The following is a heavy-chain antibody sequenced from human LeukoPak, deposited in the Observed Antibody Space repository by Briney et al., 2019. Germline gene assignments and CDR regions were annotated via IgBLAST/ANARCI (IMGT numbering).Heavy chain of an antibody. Sequence: GGSLRLSCAASGFTFSNAWMSWVRQAPGKGLEWVAVISYDGSNKYYADSVKGRFTISRDNSKNTLYLQMNSLRAEDTAVYYCASNGDYGSFDYWGQGTLVTVSS. J-gene: IGHJ4*02. D-gene: IGHD4-17*01. CDR1: GFTFSNAW. CDR2: ISYDGSNK. V-gene: IGHV3-30*03. CDR3: ASNGDYGSFDY.